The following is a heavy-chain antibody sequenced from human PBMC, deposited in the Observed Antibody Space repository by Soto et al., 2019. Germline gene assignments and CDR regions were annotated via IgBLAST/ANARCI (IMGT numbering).Heavy chain of an antibody. CDR1: GFRFSDYG. V-gene: IGHV3-30*18. CDR2: ISYDESKK. J-gene: IGHJ6*02. D-gene: IGHD1-26*01. CDR3: AKMDADLLPYYYYGMDV. Sequence: QVQLVESGGGVVQPGRSLRLSCAASGFRFSDYGIHWVRQAPGKGLEWLALISYDESKKFYTDSVKGRFTISRDNSKNTMYLQIDRLRAEDTAVYYCAKMDADLLPYYYYGMDVWGQGTTVTVSS.